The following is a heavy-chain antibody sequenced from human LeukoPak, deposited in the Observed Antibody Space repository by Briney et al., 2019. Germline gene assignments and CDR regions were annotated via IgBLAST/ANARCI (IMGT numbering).Heavy chain of an antibody. CDR3: AREQPYYYDSSGTALMAEIKYYFDY. J-gene: IGHJ4*02. D-gene: IGHD3-22*01. Sequence: GGSLRLSCAASGFTFSRFGMSWVRQAPEKGLEWVAAISGSDTTTYYADSVKGRFTISRDNAKNSLYLQMNSLRAEDTGVYYCAREQPYYYDSSGTALMAEIKYYFDYWGQGTLVTVSS. V-gene: IGHV3-21*01. CDR2: ISGSDTTT. CDR1: GFTFSRFG.